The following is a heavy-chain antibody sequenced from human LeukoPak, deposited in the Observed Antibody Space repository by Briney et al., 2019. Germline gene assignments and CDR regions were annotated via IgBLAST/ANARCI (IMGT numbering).Heavy chain of an antibody. V-gene: IGHV4-34*01. CDR3: ARGLRRAYGDYISY. Sequence: PGGSVRLSCTASGFTFSGYSMNWVRQAPGKGLEWIGEINHSGSTNYNPSLKSRVTISVDTSKNQFSLKLSSVTAADAAVYYCARGLRRAYGDYISYWGQGTLVTVSS. J-gene: IGHJ4*02. CDR1: GFTFSGYS. CDR2: INHSGST. D-gene: IGHD4-17*01.